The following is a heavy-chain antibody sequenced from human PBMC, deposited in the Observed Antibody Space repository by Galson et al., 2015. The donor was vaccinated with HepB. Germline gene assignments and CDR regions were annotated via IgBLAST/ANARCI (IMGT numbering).Heavy chain of an antibody. J-gene: IGHJ6*02. CDR1: GFTFSSYD. Sequence: SLRLSCAASGFTFSSYDMHWVRQATGKGLEWVSAIGTAGDTYYPGSVKGRFTISRENAKNSLYLQMNSLRAGDTAVYYCARRLGITFGGVINGMDVWGRGTTVTVSS. CDR2: IGTAGDT. V-gene: IGHV3-13*01. CDR3: ARRLGITFGGVINGMDV. D-gene: IGHD3-16*02.